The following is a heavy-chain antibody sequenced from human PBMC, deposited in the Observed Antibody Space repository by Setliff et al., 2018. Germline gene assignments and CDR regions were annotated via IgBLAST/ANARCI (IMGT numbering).Heavy chain of an antibody. CDR3: ASQRLARYFDN. Sequence: TSETLSLTCAVSNFSVNSGYTWGWIRQPPGKGLEWIGIMFDNVGTFYNPSLKSRVTMSVDTSKGELSPKLTFVTAADTAVYYCASQRLARYFDNWGQGTLVTVSS. J-gene: IGHJ4*02. CDR1: NFSVNSGYT. CDR2: MFDNVGT. D-gene: IGHD2-21*01. V-gene: IGHV4-38-2*01.